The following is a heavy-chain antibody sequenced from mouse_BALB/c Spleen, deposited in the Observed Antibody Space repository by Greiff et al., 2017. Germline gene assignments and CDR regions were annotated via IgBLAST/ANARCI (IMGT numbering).Heavy chain of an antibody. D-gene: IGHD1-1*01. J-gene: IGHJ1*01. V-gene: IGHV1-5*01. CDR2: IYPGNSDT. CDR3: TRITTVVAPGYFDV. CDR1: GYSFTSYW. Sequence: EVQLQQSGTVLARPGASVKLSCKASGYSFTSYWMHWVKQRPGQGLEWIGAIYPGNSDTSYNQKFKGKAKLTAVTSASTAYMELSSLTNEDSAVYYCTRITTVVAPGYFDVWGAGTTVTVSS.